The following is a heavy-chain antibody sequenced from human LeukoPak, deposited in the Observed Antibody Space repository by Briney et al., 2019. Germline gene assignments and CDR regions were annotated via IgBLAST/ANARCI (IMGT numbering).Heavy chain of an antibody. V-gene: IGHV3-30*02. CDR2: IRFDGGDK. Sequence: GGSLRLSCAASGFTFSGYNMHWVCQAPGKGLEWLAFIRFDGGDKYYADSVKGRFTISRDNSKSTLYLQSNSLRAEDTAVYYCVKDSNWSFDYWGQGTLVTVSS. CDR3: VKDSNWSFDY. CDR1: GFTFSGYN. J-gene: IGHJ4*02. D-gene: IGHD1-1*01.